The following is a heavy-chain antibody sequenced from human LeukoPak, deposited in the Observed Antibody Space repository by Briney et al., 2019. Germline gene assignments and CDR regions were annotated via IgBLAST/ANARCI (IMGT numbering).Heavy chain of an antibody. J-gene: IGHJ4*02. D-gene: IGHD1-26*01. CDR2: ISLTGET. CDR3: SGESGAFCPFGY. Sequence: SETLSLTCGVSGGSISSTNWWSWVRQPPGQGLEWIGEISLTGETNYNPSLNGRVTMSLDESRNQLSLDLTSVTAADTAIYYCSGESGAFCPFGYWGQGTLVIVPP. CDR1: GGSISSTNW. V-gene: IGHV4-4*02.